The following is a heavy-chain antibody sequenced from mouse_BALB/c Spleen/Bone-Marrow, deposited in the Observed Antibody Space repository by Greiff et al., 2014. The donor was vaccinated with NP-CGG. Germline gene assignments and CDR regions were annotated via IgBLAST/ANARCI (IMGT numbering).Heavy chain of an antibody. Sequence: VQLQQPGPSLVKPSQTLSLTCSVTGDSITNAYWNWIRKFPGNKIDYMGYISYSGNTYYNPSLKSRISITRDTSKNQFYLQLNSVTTEDTATYFWAIGTGYYFDYWGQGTTLTVSS. CDR3: AIGTGYYFDY. J-gene: IGHJ2*01. V-gene: IGHV3-8*02. D-gene: IGHD3-3*01. CDR1: GDSITNAY. CDR2: ISYSGNT.